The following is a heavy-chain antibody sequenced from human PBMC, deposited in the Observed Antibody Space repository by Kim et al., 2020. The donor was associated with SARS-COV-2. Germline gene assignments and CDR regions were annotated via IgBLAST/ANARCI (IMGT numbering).Heavy chain of an antibody. D-gene: IGHD6-13*01. CDR2: T. J-gene: IGHJ4*02. Sequence: TNSEDSVKGRFTMSRDTAKKSLYLQMSSLGAEGTAVYYCAREIAAAGMDYWGQGTLVTVSS. V-gene: IGHV3-11*05. CDR3: AREIAAAGMDY.